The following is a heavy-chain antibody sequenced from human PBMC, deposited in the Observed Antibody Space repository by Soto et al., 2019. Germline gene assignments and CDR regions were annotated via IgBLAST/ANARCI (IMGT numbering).Heavy chain of an antibody. D-gene: IGHD3-10*01. J-gene: IGHJ4*02. V-gene: IGHV3-21*01. Sequence: EVQLVESGGGLVKPGGSLRLSCAASGFTFSSYSMNWVRQAPGKGLEWVSSISSSSSYIYYADSVKGRFTISRDNAKNSLYLQMNSLRAEDTAVYYCARAGYGSGTSSSYYFDYWGQGTLVTVSS. CDR1: GFTFSSYS. CDR2: ISSSSSYI. CDR3: ARAGYGSGTSSSYYFDY.